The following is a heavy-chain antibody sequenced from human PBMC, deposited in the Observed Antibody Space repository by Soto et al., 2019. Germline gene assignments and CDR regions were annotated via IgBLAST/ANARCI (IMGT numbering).Heavy chain of an antibody. CDR3: ARRYGKNAFDS. D-gene: IGHD5-18*01. V-gene: IGHV4-39*06. CDR2: IKYSGTT. J-gene: IGHJ3*02. CDR1: GGSISSSRCH. Sequence: SETLSLTCTVSGGSISSSRCHWGWIRQPPGKGLEWIASIKYSGTTFYNPSLKSRVTLSVDTSKNQFALKLSSVTAADTAVYYCARRYGKNAFDSSGQGTIVTVSS.